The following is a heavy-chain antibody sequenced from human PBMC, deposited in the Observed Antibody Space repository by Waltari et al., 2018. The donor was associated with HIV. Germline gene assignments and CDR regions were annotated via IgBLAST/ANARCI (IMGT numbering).Heavy chain of an antibody. CDR1: GYNFTSYA. D-gene: IGHD5-12*01. J-gene: IGHJ5*02. V-gene: IGHV1-3*01. CDR2: INAGNCNT. CDR3: ARDRGGYSGYFLPDP. Sequence: QVQLVQSGAEVKKPGASVKVYCKDSGYNFTSYAMPWVRHAPGQRLEWMGWINAGNCNTKYSQKVQGRVTITRDTSASTAYMELSSLRSEDTAVYYCARDRGGYSGYFLPDPWGQGTLVTVSS.